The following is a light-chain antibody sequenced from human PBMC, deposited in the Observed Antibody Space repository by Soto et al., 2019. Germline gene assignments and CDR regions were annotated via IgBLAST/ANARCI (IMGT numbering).Light chain of an antibody. Sequence: NFMLTQPHSVSDSPGKTVTISCTRSSGSIASKYVQWYQQRPGSSPTTVIYENDQRPSGVPDRFSGSIDSSSNSASLIISGLKTEDEADFYCQSYDSHIINPVVFGGGTKLTVL. CDR1: SGSIASKY. J-gene: IGLJ2*01. CDR3: QSYDSHIINPVV. V-gene: IGLV6-57*01. CDR2: END.